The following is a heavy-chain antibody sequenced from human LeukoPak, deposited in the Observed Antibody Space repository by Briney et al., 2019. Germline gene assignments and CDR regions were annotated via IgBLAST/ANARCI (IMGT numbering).Heavy chain of an antibody. CDR1: GFTFSVFT. Sequence: GGSLRLSCAASGFTFSVFTMNWVRQAPGKGLEWVSSIYGSGGGTLYADSVKGRFTISRDDSKNTLYLEMHSLRADDTAIYHCARGGSGWSYYYYYAMDVWGQGTTVTVSS. J-gene: IGHJ6*02. CDR2: IYGSGGGT. CDR3: ARGGSGWSYYYYYAMDV. V-gene: IGHV3-23*01. D-gene: IGHD6-19*01.